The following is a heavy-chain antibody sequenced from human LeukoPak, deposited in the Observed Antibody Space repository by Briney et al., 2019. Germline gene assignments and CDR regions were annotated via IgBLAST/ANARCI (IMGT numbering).Heavy chain of an antibody. J-gene: IGHJ5*02. CDR2: IYPGNSDT. CDR1: GYSFTSYW. V-gene: IGHV5-51*01. Sequence: GESLKISCKGSGYSFTSYWIGWVRQMPGKGLEWMGIIYPGNSDTRYSPSFQGQVTISADKSISTAYLQWSSLKASDTAMYYCARQGHHNTPAYYDILTGFGRFDPWGQGTLVTVSS. D-gene: IGHD3-9*01. CDR3: ARQGHHNTPAYYDILTGFGRFDP.